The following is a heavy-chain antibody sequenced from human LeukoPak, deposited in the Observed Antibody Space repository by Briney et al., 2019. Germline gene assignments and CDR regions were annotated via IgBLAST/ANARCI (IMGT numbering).Heavy chain of an antibody. D-gene: IGHD5-24*01. J-gene: IGHJ3*01. CDR1: GYTFTNSY. Sequence: ASVKVSCKASGYTFTNSYIHWVRQAPGQVLEWMGLINPDGGNTNYAQNFQGRVTLTRDTSTSTVYMELSSLRSEDTAIYYCARIRDGYNDAYDLWGQGTMVTVPS. CDR3: ARIRDGYNDAYDL. V-gene: IGHV1-46*01. CDR2: INPDGGNT.